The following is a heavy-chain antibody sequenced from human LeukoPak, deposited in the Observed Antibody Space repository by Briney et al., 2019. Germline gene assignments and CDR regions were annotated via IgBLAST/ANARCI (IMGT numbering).Heavy chain of an antibody. D-gene: IGHD5-18*01. J-gene: IGHJ4*02. V-gene: IGHV3-21*01. CDR3: ARGGIYSYGPGDY. Sequence: PGGSLRLSCAASGFTFSSYSMNWVRQAPGKGLEWVSSISSSSSYIYYADSVKGRFTISRDNAKNSLYLQMNSLRAEDTAVYYCARGGIYSYGPGDYWGQGTLVTVSS. CDR1: GFTFSSYS. CDR2: ISSSSSYI.